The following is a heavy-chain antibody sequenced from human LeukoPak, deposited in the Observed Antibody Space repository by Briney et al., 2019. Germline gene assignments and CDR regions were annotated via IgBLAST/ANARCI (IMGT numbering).Heavy chain of an antibody. CDR3: AADLDISGFLDYY. Sequence: SVKVSCKASAFTFSRAAMQWVRQDSGQRLEWIGWIVVGSGNTNYAQKFQERTTITRDMSTSTVYMELSGLRSEDTAVYYCAADLDISGFLDYYWGQGTLVTVSS. CDR1: AFTFSRAA. CDR2: IVVGSGNT. D-gene: IGHD6-19*01. J-gene: IGHJ4*02. V-gene: IGHV1-58*02.